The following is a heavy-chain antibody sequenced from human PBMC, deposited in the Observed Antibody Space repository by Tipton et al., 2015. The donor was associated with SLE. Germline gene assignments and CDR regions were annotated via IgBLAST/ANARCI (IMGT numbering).Heavy chain of an antibody. Sequence: TLSLTCAVYGGSFIGYYWSLIRQPPGKGLEWIGEINHSGSTNYNPSLKSRVTISVDTSKNQFSLKLSSVTAADTAVYYCAREGIAAAASDYWGQGTLVTVSS. CDR1: GGSFIGYY. J-gene: IGHJ4*02. CDR3: AREGIAAAASDY. V-gene: IGHV4-34*01. D-gene: IGHD6-13*01. CDR2: INHSGST.